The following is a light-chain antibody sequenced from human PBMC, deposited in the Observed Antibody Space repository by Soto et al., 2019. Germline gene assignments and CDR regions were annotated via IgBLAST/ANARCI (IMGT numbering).Light chain of an antibody. CDR2: GAS. Sequence: EIVLTHSPGTLSLSPGERATFSRRASESVSSNYLAWYQQKPGQAPRPLIYGASTRATGIPARFSGSGSGTEFPLTIGSLQSEDFAVYYCQQYNNWLTFGGGTKVDIK. CDR3: QQYNNWLT. J-gene: IGKJ4*01. V-gene: IGKV3-15*01. CDR1: ESVSSN.